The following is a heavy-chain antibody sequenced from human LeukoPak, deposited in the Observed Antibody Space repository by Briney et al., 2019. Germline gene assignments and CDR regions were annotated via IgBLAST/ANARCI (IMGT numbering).Heavy chain of an antibody. V-gene: IGHV4-38-2*01. CDR1: GYSISSGYY. CDR3: ASPSGSHPYAFDI. D-gene: IGHD1-26*01. J-gene: IGHJ3*02. CDR2: IYHSGST. Sequence: SETLSLTCAVSGYSISSGYYWGWIRQPPGKGLEWIGSIYHSGSTYYNPSLKSRVTISVDTSKNQFSLKLSSVIAADTAVYYCASPSGSHPYAFDIWGQGTMVTVSS.